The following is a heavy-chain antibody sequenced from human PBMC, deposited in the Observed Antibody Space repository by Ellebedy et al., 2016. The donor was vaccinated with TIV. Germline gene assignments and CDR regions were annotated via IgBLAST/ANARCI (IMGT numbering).Heavy chain of an antibody. Sequence: MPGGSLRLSCAVYGGSFSGYYWNWIRQPPGKGLEWIGEINHSGSANYNPSLKSRVTISVDTSKNRISLKLSSVTAADTAVYYCARGHGRLMTGYSKSYYVIDVWGQGTTVTVSS. CDR1: GGSFSGYY. CDR3: ARGHGRLMTGYSKSYYVIDV. J-gene: IGHJ6*02. CDR2: INHSGSA. D-gene: IGHD3-9*01. V-gene: IGHV4-34*01.